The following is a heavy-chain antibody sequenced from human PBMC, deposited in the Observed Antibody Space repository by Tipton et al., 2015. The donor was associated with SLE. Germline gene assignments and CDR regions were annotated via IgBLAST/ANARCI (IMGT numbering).Heavy chain of an antibody. Sequence: TLSLTCNVSGVSISSSYWSWIRRPAGKGLEWIGRIYTGGATDDNPSLKSRVTMSVDMSKNQIFLKMTSVTAADSAVYFCARVWLNNAFDIWGQGTRVTVSS. CDR2: IYTGGAT. D-gene: IGHD2/OR15-2a*01. J-gene: IGHJ3*02. CDR1: GVSISSSY. CDR3: ARVWLNNAFDI. V-gene: IGHV4-4*07.